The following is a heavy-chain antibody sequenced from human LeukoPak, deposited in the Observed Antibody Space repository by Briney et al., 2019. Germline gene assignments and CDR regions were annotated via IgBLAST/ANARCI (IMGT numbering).Heavy chain of an antibody. D-gene: IGHD3-10*01. Sequence: PSETLSLTCAVYGGSFSGYYWSWIRQPPGKGLEWIGEINHSGSTNYNPSLKSRVTMSVDTSKNQFSLKLSSVTAADTAVYYCARVRPYPGASGTFSYFGMDVWGQGTTVTVSS. CDR1: GGSFSGYY. V-gene: IGHV4-34*01. CDR3: ARVRPYPGASGTFSYFGMDV. CDR2: INHSGST. J-gene: IGHJ6*02.